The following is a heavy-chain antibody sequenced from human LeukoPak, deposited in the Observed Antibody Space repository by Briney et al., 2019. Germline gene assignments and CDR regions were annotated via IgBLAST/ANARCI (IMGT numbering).Heavy chain of an antibody. J-gene: IGHJ1*01. CDR1: GGSISSYY. CDR2: IYTSGST. CDR3: ATYSSSNGREFQY. V-gene: IGHV4-4*07. D-gene: IGHD2-2*01. Sequence: SETLSLTCTVSGGSISSYYLSWIRQPAGKGLEWIGRIYTSGSTNYNPSLESRVTISVDTSKNQFSLKLSSVTAADTAVYYCATYSSSNGREFQYWGQGTLVTVSS.